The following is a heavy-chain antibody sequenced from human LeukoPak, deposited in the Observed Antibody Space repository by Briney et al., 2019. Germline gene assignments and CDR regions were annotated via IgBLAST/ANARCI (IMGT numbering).Heavy chain of an antibody. D-gene: IGHD2/OR15-2a*01. CDR1: GGSFRGYY. Sequence: SETLSLTCAVYGGSFRGYYWSWIRQPPGKGLEWIGEINHSGSTNYNPSLKSRVTISVDTSKNQFSLKLSSVTAADTAVYYCARGLIFWGQGTLVTVSS. J-gene: IGHJ4*02. CDR2: INHSGST. CDR3: ARGLIF. V-gene: IGHV4-34*01.